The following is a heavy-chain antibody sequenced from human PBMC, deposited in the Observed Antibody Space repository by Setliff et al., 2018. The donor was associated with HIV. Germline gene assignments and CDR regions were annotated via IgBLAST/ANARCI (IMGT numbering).Heavy chain of an antibody. D-gene: IGHD5-12*01. Sequence: LSLTCTVSGGSISRGSYYWSWIRQPAGKGLEWIGRIYTNGNTNYNPSLKSRVTVSADTSKNQFSLKLTSVTAADTAVYYCARLGAEDFSDYDWVDYWGQGTLVT. J-gene: IGHJ4*02. CDR3: ARLGAEDFSDYDWVDY. CDR1: GGSISRGSYY. CDR2: IYTNGNT. V-gene: IGHV4-61*02.